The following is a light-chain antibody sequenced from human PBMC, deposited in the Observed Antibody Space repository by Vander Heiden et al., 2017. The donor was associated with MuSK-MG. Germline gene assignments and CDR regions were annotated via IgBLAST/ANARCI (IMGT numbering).Light chain of an antibody. CDR2: DAS. V-gene: IGKV1-5*01. Sequence: IQMTQSPFTLSASVGDRVTITCRASQSISSWLAWYQQKPGKAPKLLIYDASSLQSGVPSRFSGSGSGTEFTLTISSLQPDDFATYYCQQDNSYPWTFGQGTKVEIK. CDR3: QQDNSYPWT. CDR1: QSISSW. J-gene: IGKJ1*01.